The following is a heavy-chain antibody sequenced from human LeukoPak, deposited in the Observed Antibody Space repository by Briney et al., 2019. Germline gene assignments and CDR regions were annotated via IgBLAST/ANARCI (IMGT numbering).Heavy chain of an antibody. CDR3: ARAESGYSYGNNWFDP. Sequence: GASVKFSCKASGYTFTGYYMHWVRQAPGQGLEWMGWINPNSGGTNYAQKFQGWVTMTRDTSISTAYMELSRLRSDDTAVYYCARAESGYSYGNNWFDPWGQGTLVTVSS. CDR2: INPNSGGT. D-gene: IGHD5-18*01. V-gene: IGHV1-2*04. CDR1: GYTFTGYY. J-gene: IGHJ5*02.